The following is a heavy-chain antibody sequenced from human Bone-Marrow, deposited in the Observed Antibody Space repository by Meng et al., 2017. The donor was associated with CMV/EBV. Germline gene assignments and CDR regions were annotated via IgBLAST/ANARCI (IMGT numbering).Heavy chain of an antibody. D-gene: IGHD3-3*01. V-gene: IGHV3-74*03. J-gene: IGHJ3*01. CDR2: INGDGSIR. CDR1: GFSFRNNW. Sequence: GEYLKISCVPSGFSFRNNWMHWVRQAPGKGLVWVSRINGDGSIREYADSVKGRLIISRDNAKDTLYLQMNSLRVEDTAVYYCVREMWSNDVWGRGTMVTVSS. CDR3: VREMWSNDV.